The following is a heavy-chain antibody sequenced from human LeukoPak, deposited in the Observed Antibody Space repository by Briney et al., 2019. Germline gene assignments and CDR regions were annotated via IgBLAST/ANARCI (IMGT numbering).Heavy chain of an antibody. CDR2: IIPIFGTA. J-gene: IGHJ6*03. V-gene: IGHV1-69*13. CDR1: GGTFSSYA. D-gene: IGHD3-9*01. Sequence: SVKVSCKASGGTFSSYAISWVRQAPGQGLEWMGGIIPIFGTANYAQKFRGRVTITADESTSTAYMELSSLRSEDTAVYYCARSQLPYYDILTGYSTQHYYYYMDVWGKGTTVTISS. CDR3: ARSQLPYYDILTGYSTQHYYYYMDV.